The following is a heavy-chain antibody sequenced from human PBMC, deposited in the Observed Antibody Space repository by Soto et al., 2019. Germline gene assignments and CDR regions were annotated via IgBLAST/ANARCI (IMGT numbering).Heavy chain of an antibody. CDR2: ISAYNGNT. Sequence: GASVKVSCKASGGTFSSYAISWVRQAPGQGLEWMGGISAYNGNTNYAQKLQGRVTMTTDTSTSTAYMELRSLRSDDTAVYYCARDYPPGYYYDSSGPFGIDYWGQGTLVTVSS. CDR3: ARDYPPGYYYDSSGPFGIDY. J-gene: IGHJ4*02. CDR1: GGTFSSYA. D-gene: IGHD3-22*01. V-gene: IGHV1-18*01.